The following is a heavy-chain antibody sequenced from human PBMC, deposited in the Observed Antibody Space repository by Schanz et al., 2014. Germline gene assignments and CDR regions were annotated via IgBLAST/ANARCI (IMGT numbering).Heavy chain of an antibody. V-gene: IGHV3-30*18. Sequence: VQLVESGGGVVQPGRSLRLSCAASGFTFSTHAMHWVRQAPGKGLEWVALVSSDGNNDYYTDSVKGRFTISRDNSKNTLYQQMSSLRAEDATVYYCAKRRFGEVSAFDIWGQGTMVTVSS. CDR1: GFTFSTHA. CDR2: VSSDGNND. D-gene: IGHD3-10*01. J-gene: IGHJ3*02. CDR3: AKRRFGEVSAFDI.